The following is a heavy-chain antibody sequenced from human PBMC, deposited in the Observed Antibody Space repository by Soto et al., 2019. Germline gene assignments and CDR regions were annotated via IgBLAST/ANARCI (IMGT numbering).Heavy chain of an antibody. CDR1: GFTFSSYW. CDR3: ATGVRVYYDFWSGYSDY. J-gene: IGHJ4*02. CDR2: IKEDGSYM. V-gene: IGHV3-7*01. D-gene: IGHD3-3*01. Sequence: EVQLVESGGGLVQPGGSLRLSCAASGFTFSSYWMSWVRQAPGTGLEWVANIKEDGSYMYYVDSVKGRFTISRDNAKNSLYLQMNSLRAEDTAVYYCATGVRVYYDFWSGYSDYWGQGTLVTVSS.